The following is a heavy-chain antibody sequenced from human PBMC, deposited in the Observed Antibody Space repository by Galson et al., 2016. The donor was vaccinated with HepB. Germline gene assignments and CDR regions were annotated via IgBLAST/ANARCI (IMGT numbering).Heavy chain of an antibody. Sequence: SVKVSCKASGYTFASYDINWVRQATGQGLEWMGWMNPNSGNTGYAQNFHGRVTMTRDTSITTAYMELSSLKSDDTAVYYCARKATAERRLDALDFWGQGTLVTVSS. D-gene: IGHD1-1*01. CDR1: GYTFASYD. J-gene: IGHJ3*01. V-gene: IGHV1-8*01. CDR2: MNPNSGNT. CDR3: ARKATAERRLDALDF.